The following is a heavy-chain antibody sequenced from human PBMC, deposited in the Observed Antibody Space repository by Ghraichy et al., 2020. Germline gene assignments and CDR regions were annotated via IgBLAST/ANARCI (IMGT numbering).Heavy chain of an antibody. CDR1: GFTFTNYA. J-gene: IGHJ3*02. CDR2: VSTTGGST. Sequence: GGSLRLSCAASGFTFTNYAMNWVRQAPGKGLEWVSAVSTTGGSTYYADSVKGRFTISRDNSKNTVYLQMNSLGVDDTAVYYCANGDCGSSGCYFPFDNWGQGTMVTVSA. D-gene: IGHD2-2*03. CDR3: ANGDCGSSGCYFPFDN. V-gene: IGHV3-23*01.